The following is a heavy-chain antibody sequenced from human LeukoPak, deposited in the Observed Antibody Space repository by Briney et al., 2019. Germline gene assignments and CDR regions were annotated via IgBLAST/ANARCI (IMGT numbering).Heavy chain of an antibody. CDR2: IWYDGSNK. CDR1: GFTFSSYG. Sequence: GRSLRLSCAASGFTFSSYGMHGVRQAPGKGLEWVAVIWYDGSNKYYADSVKGRFTISRDNSKNTRYLQMNRLRAEDTAVYYCARDHSLEELDYWGQGTLVTVSS. V-gene: IGHV3-33*01. J-gene: IGHJ4*02. CDR3: ARDHSLEELDY. D-gene: IGHD1-7*01.